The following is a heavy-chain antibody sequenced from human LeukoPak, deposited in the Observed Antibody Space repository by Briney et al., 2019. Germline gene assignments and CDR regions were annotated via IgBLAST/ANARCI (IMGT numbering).Heavy chain of an antibody. Sequence: GGSLRLSCAVSGFTFSSYAMTWVRQAPGKGLERVSTISGSGGSTYYANSVQGRFTISRDNSKNTLYLQMNSLRAEDTAVYYCARDHCSSTSCYRGWFDPWGQGTLVTVSS. CDR3: ARDHCSSTSCYRGWFDP. J-gene: IGHJ5*02. CDR2: ISGSGGST. V-gene: IGHV3-23*01. D-gene: IGHD2-2*01. CDR1: GFTFSSYA.